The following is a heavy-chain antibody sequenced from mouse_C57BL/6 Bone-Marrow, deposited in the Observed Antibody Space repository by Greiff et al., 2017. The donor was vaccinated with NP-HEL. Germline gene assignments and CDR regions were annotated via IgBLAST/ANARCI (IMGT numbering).Heavy chain of an antibody. CDR1: GFNITDDY. CDR3: TTGVDGGFFVY. V-gene: IGHV14-4*01. CDR2: IDPENGDT. Sequence: EVQLQQSGAELVRPGASVKLSCTASGFNITDDYMHWVKQRPEQGLEWIGWIDPENGDTEYASKFQGKATITADTSSNTAYLQLSSLTSEDTAVYCCTTGVDGGFFVYWGQGTTLTVSS. J-gene: IGHJ2*01.